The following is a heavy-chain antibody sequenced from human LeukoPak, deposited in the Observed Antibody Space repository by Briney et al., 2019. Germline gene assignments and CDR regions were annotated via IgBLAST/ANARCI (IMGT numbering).Heavy chain of an antibody. J-gene: IGHJ4*02. D-gene: IGHD3-16*01. CDR1: GFTFSSYS. CDR2: ISSSSSYI. Sequence: GGSLRLSCAASGFTFSSYSMNWVRQAPGKGLEWVSSISSSSSYIYYADSVKGRFTISRDNAKNSLYLQMNSLRAEDTAVYYCARSGSLYGAPDYWGQGTLVTVSS. CDR3: ARSGSLYGAPDY. V-gene: IGHV3-21*01.